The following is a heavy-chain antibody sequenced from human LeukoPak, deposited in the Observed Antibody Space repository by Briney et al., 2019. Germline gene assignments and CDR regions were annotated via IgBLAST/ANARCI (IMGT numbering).Heavy chain of an antibody. CDR2: IYYSGST. V-gene: IGHV4-39*01. J-gene: IGHJ5*02. D-gene: IGHD3-10*01. CDR3: ARRNVPMVRGVTSGYNWFEP. Sequence: NPSETLSLTCTVSGGSISSSSYYWGWIRQPPGKGLEWIGSIYYSGSTYYNPSLKSRVTISVDTSKNQFSLKLSSVTAADTAVCYCARRNVPMVRGVTSGYNWFEPWGQGTLVTVSS. CDR1: GGSISSSSYY.